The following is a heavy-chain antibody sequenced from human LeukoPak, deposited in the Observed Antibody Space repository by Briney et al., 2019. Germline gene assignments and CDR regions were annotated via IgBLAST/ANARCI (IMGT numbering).Heavy chain of an antibody. CDR2: IYSGGST. Sequence: GGSLRLSCAASGFTFSSYGMSWVRQAPGKGLEWVSVIYSGGSTYYADSVKGRFTISRDNSKNTLYLQMNSLRAEDTAVYYCAREGSSGGHFDYWGQGTLVTVSS. CDR1: GFTFSSYG. J-gene: IGHJ4*02. D-gene: IGHD6-19*01. V-gene: IGHV3-53*01. CDR3: AREGSSGGHFDY.